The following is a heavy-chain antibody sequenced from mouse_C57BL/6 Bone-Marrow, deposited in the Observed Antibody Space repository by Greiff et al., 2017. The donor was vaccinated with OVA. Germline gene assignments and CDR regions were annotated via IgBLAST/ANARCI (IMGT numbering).Heavy chain of an antibody. V-gene: IGHV1-26*01. D-gene: IGHD2-5*01. J-gene: IGHJ2*01. Sequence: VQLQQSGPELVKPGASVKISCKASGYTFTDYYMNWVKQSHGKSLEWIGDINPNNGGTSYNQKFKGKATLTVDKSSSTAYMELRSLTSEDSAVYYCARRTYYSNPVLDYWGQGTTLTVSS. CDR1: GYTFTDYY. CDR3: ARRTYYSNPVLDY. CDR2: INPNNGGT.